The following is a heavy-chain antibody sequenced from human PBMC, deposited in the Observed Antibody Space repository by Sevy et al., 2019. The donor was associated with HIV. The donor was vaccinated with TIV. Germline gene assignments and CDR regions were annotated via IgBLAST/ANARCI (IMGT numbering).Heavy chain of an antibody. D-gene: IGHD3-22*01. CDR3: ATDPVLLKGRYYDSSGYYLHY. V-gene: IGHV1-24*01. CDR2: FDPEDGET. Sequence: ASVKVSCKVSGYIFTELSMHWVRQAPGKGLEWMGGFDPEDGETIYAQKFQGRVTMTEDTSTDTAYMDLSSLRSEDTAVYYCATDPVLLKGRYYDSSGYYLHYWGQGTLVTVSS. CDR1: GYIFTELS. J-gene: IGHJ4*02.